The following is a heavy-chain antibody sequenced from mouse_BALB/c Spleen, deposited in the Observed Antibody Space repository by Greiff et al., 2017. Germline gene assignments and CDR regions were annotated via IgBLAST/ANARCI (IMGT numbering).Heavy chain of an antibody. CDR3: ARPYPYYFDY. CDR2: ISSGGSYT. Sequence: EVHLVESGGGLVKPGGSLKLSCAASGFTFSSYAMSWVRQTPEKRLEWVATISSGGSYTYYPDSVKGRFTISRDNAKNTLYLQMSSLRSEDTAMYYCARPYPYYFDYWGQGTTLTVSS. V-gene: IGHV5-9-3*01. D-gene: IGHD6-5*01. CDR1: GFTFSSYA. J-gene: IGHJ2*01.